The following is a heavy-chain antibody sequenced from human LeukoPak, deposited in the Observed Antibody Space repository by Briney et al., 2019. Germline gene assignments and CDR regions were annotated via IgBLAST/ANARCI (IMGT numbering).Heavy chain of an antibody. Sequence: GASVKVSCKASGYTFTGYYMHWVQQAPGQGLEWMGWINPNSGGTNYAQKFQGRVTMTRDTSISTAYMELSRLRSDDTAVYYCASKRGYGDYGVSPFDYWGQGTLVTVSS. V-gene: IGHV1-2*02. CDR3: ASKRGYGDYGVSPFDY. J-gene: IGHJ4*02. CDR1: GYTFTGYY. D-gene: IGHD4-17*01. CDR2: INPNSGGT.